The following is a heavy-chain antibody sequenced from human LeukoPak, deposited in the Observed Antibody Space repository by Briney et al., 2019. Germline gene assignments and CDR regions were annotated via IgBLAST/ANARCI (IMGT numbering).Heavy chain of an antibody. CDR3: ARVPVGKSVTISPIRHWYFDL. CDR2: IFYSGST. J-gene: IGHJ2*01. V-gene: IGHV4-39*07. D-gene: IGHD4-17*01. CDR1: GGSISTSNYY. Sequence: SGTLSLTCTVSGGSISTSNYYWGWIRQPPGKGLEWIGNIFYSGSTYYSPSLRSRVTISVDTSKNQFSLKLSSVTAADAAVYYCARVPVGKSVTISPIRHWYFDLWGRGTLVTVSS.